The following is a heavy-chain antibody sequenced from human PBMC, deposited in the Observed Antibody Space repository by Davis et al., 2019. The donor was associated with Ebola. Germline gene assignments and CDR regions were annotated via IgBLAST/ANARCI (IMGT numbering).Heavy chain of an antibody. V-gene: IGHV1-69*06. CDR1: GDTFNTYS. J-gene: IGHJ4*02. CDR2: IIPLFGTP. CDR3: ARDFGEGSGSYFVY. Sequence: AASVKVSCKSSGDTFNTYSISWIRQAPGQGLEWMGGIIPLFGTPNYAQKFQGGATITADKFASTVFMELSSLRSEDTAVYYCARDFGEGSGSYFVYWGQGSLVTVSS. D-gene: IGHD1-26*01.